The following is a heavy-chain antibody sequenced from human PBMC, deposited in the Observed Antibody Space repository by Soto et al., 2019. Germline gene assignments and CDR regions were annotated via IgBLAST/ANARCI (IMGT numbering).Heavy chain of an antibody. CDR1: GYSIASGYY. CDR2: IYHAGSV. CDR3: ARTFDYYGMDV. Sequence: SETLSLTCAVSGYSIASGYYWAWIRQSPGKGLEWIGSIYHAGSVYYNPSLNSRAAVSLDTSKNHFSLKLTSVTAADTAVDYCARTFDYYGMDVWGQGTTVTV. J-gene: IGHJ6*02. V-gene: IGHV4-38-2*01.